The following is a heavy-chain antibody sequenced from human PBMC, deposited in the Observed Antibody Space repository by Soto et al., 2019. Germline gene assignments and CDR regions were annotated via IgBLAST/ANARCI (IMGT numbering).Heavy chain of an antibody. Sequence: PSETLSLTCAVSGGSISSSNWWSWVRQPPGKGLEWIGEIYHSGSTNYNPSLKSRVTISVDKSKNQFSLKLSSVNAADTAVYYCARGAHRRIAADGTSGYYRMDGWGQGNTVTVSS. V-gene: IGHV4-4*02. CDR1: GGSISSSNW. CDR2: IYHSGST. J-gene: IGHJ6*02. D-gene: IGHD6-13*01. CDR3: ARGAHRRIAADGTSGYYRMDG.